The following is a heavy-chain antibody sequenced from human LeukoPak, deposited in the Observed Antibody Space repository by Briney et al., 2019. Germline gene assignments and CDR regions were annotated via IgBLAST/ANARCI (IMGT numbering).Heavy chain of an antibody. V-gene: IGHV5-51*01. Sequence: GESLKISCKGSGYSFTSYWIGWVRQMPGKGLEWMGIIYPGDSDTRYSPSFQGQVTISADKSISTAYLQWSSLKASDTAMYYCARRGQKYYYDSRNAFDIWGQGTMVTVSS. CDR1: GYSFTSYW. CDR2: IYPGDSDT. CDR3: ARRGQKYYYDSRNAFDI. J-gene: IGHJ3*02. D-gene: IGHD3-22*01.